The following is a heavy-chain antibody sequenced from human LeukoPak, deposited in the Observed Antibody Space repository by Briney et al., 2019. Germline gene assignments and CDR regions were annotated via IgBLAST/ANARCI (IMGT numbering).Heavy chain of an antibody. V-gene: IGHV4-34*01. CDR3: AAGSYYYDSSGNFDY. CDR1: GGSFSGYY. J-gene: IGHJ4*02. CDR2: INHSGST. Sequence: SETLSLTCAVYGGSFSGYYWSWIRQPPGKGLEWIGEINHSGSTNYNPSLKSRVTISVDTSKNQFSLKLSSVTAADTAVYYCAAGSYYYDSSGNFDYWGQGTLVTVSS. D-gene: IGHD3-22*01.